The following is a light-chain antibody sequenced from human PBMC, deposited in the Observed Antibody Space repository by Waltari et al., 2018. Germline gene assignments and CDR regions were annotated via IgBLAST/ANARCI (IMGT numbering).Light chain of an antibody. CDR1: SPNLGRHI. CDR2: INN. J-gene: IGLJ2*01. CDR3: AAWDDSLDGPV. Sequence: QSVLTQPPSASGTPGQRVTISCSGSSPNLGRHIVNGYQQLPGTAPKLLIYINNLRPSGVPDRFSGSKSGTSASLAISGLQSEDEADYYCAAWDDSLDGPVFGGGTRLTVL. V-gene: IGLV1-44*01.